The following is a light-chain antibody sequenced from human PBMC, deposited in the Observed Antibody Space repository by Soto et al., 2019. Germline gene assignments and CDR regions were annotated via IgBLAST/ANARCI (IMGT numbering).Light chain of an antibody. CDR3: NSYTSSSTHV. Sequence: QSVLTQPASVSGSPGQSITISCTGSSSDVGGHNHVSWYQQHPGKAPKLIIYEVGNRPSGVSNRFSGSKSGNTASLTISGFQAEDEADYYCNSYTSSSTHVFGTGTKRTVL. J-gene: IGLJ1*01. CDR2: EVG. CDR1: SSDVGGHNH. V-gene: IGLV2-14*01.